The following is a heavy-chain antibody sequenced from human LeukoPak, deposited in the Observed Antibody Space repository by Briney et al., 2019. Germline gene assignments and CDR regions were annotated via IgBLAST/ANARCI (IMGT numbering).Heavy chain of an antibody. Sequence: GVSLRLSCAASGFTFSSYAMHWVRQAPGKGLEWVSAISGSGGSTYYADSVKGRFTISRDNSKNTLYLQMNSLRAEDTAVYYCANLWIVVVVANDYWGQGTLVTVSS. CDR3: ANLWIVVVVANDY. J-gene: IGHJ4*02. CDR1: GFTFSSYA. CDR2: ISGSGGST. V-gene: IGHV3-23*01. D-gene: IGHD2-15*01.